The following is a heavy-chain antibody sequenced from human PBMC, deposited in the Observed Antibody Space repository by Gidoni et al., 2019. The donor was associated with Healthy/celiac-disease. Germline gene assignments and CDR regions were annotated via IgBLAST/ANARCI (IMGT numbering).Heavy chain of an antibody. Sequence: QVQLQESGPGLVKPSQTLSLTCTVSGGSISSGGYYWSWIRQHPGKGLEWIGYIYYSGSTYYNPSLKSRVTISVDTSKNQFSLKLSSVTAADTAVYYCARGGVVVPLYWFDPWGQGTLVTVSS. CDR1: GGSISSGGYY. J-gene: IGHJ5*02. D-gene: IGHD2-2*01. CDR2: IYYSGST. CDR3: ARGGVVVPLYWFDP. V-gene: IGHV4-31*03.